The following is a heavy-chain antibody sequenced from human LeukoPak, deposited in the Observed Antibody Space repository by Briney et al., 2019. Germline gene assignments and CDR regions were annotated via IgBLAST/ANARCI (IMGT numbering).Heavy chain of an antibody. CDR2: INSDGSSI. Sequence: PGGSLRLSCAASGFTFSSDWMHWLRQAPGKGLVWVSRINSDGSSISYADSVKGRFTISRDNAKNTLYLQMNSLRAEDTAVYYCARGYAAAGSGPYWGQGTLVTVSS. V-gene: IGHV3-74*01. CDR3: ARGYAAAGSGPY. D-gene: IGHD6-13*01. CDR1: GFTFSSDW. J-gene: IGHJ4*02.